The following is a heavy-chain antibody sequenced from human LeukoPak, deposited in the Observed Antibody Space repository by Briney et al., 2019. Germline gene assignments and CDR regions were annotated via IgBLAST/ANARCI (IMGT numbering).Heavy chain of an antibody. CDR3: ARDTFIGSPDY. D-gene: IGHD3-16*01. CDR2: ISSSGSTI. CDR1: GFTLSDYY. J-gene: IGHJ4*02. Sequence: GGSLRLSCAASGFTLSDYYMSWIRQAPGKGLEWVSYISSSGSTIYYADSVKGRFTISRDNAKNSLYLQMNSLRAEDTAVYYCARDTFIGSPDYWGQGTLVTVSS. V-gene: IGHV3-11*04.